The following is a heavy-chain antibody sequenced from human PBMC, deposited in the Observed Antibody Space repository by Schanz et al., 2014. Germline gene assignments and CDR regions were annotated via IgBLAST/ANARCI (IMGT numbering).Heavy chain of an antibody. J-gene: IGHJ4*02. CDR2: IHHSGST. CDR3: ARGEWSTSQFDY. V-gene: IGHV4-34*01. Sequence: QVQLQQWGAGLLKPSETLSLTCAVYGGSFSGYYWTWIRQPPGKGLEWIGEIHHSGSTNYNPSLKSRVTISMDPSKTQFSLKLSSVPAADTAVYYCARGEWSTSQFDYWGQGTLLIVSS. CDR1: GGSFSGYY. D-gene: IGHD2-2*01.